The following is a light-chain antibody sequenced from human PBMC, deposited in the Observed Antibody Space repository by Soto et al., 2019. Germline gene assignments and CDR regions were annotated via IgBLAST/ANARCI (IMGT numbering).Light chain of an antibody. CDR1: QSVGSY. J-gene: IGKJ2*01. V-gene: IGKV3-11*01. CDR3: QHRSNG. CDR2: GAS. Sequence: ETVLTQSPDTLSLSPGERVTLSCRASQSVGSYLVWYQQKPGQAPRLLIYGASNRATGIPAGFSGSGSGTDFTLTISSLEPEDFAVYYCQHRSNGFGQGTKLEIK.